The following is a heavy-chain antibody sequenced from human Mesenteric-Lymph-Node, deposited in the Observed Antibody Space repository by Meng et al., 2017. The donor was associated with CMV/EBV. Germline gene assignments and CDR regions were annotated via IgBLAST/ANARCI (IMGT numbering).Heavy chain of an antibody. V-gene: IGHV1-2*02. Sequence: ASVKVSCKASGYTFTGYYMHWVRQAPGQGLEWMGWINPNSGGTNYAQKFQGRVTMTRDTSTSTVYMELSSLRSEDTAVYYCASHTSYCGGDCLDYWGQGTLVTVSS. CDR3: ASHTSYCGGDCLDY. D-gene: IGHD2-21*01. CDR2: INPNSGGT. CDR1: GYTFTGYY. J-gene: IGHJ4*02.